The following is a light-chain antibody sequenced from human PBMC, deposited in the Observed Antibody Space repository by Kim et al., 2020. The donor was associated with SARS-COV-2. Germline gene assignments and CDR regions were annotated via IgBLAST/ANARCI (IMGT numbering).Light chain of an antibody. CDR2: ETS. Sequence: VSLGETATLSVRASASSNNNLAWYQQRPGQVPRLLIYETSTRATGVPARFSGSGSGADFTLTISSLQSEDVGDYYCQQYNSWRYSFGQGTKLEI. V-gene: IGKV3-15*01. CDR3: QQYNSWRYS. CDR1: ASSNNN. J-gene: IGKJ2*01.